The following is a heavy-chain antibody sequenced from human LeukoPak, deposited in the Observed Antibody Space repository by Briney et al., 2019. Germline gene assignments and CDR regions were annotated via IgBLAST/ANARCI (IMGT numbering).Heavy chain of an antibody. D-gene: IGHD3-10*01. CDR1: GGSISSYY. V-gene: IGHV4-4*07. CDR2: IYTSGST. CDR3: ARDVQGPYYYGSGSSSFDY. J-gene: IGHJ4*02. Sequence: SETLSLTCTVSGGSISSYYWSWIRQPAGKGLEWIGRIYTSGSTNYNPSPKSRVTMSVDTSKNQFSLKLSSVTAADTAVYYCARDVQGPYYYGSGSSSFDYWGQGTLVTVSS.